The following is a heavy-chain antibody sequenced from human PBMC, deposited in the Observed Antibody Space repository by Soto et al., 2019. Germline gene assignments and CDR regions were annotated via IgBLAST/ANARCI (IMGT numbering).Heavy chain of an antibody. D-gene: IGHD3-3*01. V-gene: IGHV3-21*01. CDR1: GFTFSSYS. Sequence: GGSLRLSCAASGFTFSSYSMNWVRQAPGKGLEWVSSISSSSYIYYADSVKGRFTISRDNAKNSLYLQMNSLRAEDTAVYYCARDPQDFWSGYYNGGFDYWGQGTLVTVSS. CDR3: ARDPQDFWSGYYNGGFDY. CDR2: ISSSSYI. J-gene: IGHJ4*02.